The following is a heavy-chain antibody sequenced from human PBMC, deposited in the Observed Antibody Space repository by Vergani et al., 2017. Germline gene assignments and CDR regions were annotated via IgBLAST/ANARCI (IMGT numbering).Heavy chain of an antibody. CDR2: IYYSGST. D-gene: IGHD1-26*01. Sequence: QVQLQESGPGLVKPSETLSLTCTVSGGSVSSGSYYWSWIRPPPGKGLEWIGYIYYSGSTNYNPSLKSRVTISVDTSKNQFSLKLSSVTAADTAVYYCARDIGPFGSSDAFDIWGQGTMVTVSS. V-gene: IGHV4-61*01. CDR3: ARDIGPFGSSDAFDI. J-gene: IGHJ3*02. CDR1: GGSVSSGSYY.